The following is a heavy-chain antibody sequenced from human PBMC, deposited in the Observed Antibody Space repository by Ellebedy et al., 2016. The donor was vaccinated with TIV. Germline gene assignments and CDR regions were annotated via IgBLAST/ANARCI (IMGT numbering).Heavy chain of an antibody. CDR2: IFHSGST. Sequence: MPSETLSLTCAVSGYSISSGYYWGRLRQAPGKGLAWIGNIFHSGSTYYNPSLKTRVTISVDTSQNQFSLKLSSVTAADTAVHYCARRNSNGYFDYWGQGILVTVSS. CDR3: ARRNSNGYFDY. D-gene: IGHD4-11*01. J-gene: IGHJ4*02. V-gene: IGHV4-38-2*01. CDR1: GYSISSGYY.